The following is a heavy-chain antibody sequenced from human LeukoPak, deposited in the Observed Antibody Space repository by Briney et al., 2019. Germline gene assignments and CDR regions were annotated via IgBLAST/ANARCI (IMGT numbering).Heavy chain of an antibody. CDR3: ARRPDYGDRA. CDR1: GYSFTSYW. V-gene: IGHV5-51*01. J-gene: IGHJ5*02. Sequence: PGGSLRLSCKGSGYSFTSYWIGWVRQRPGKGLEWMGIIYPGDSDTRYSPSFQGQVTISADKSISTAYLQWSSLKASDTAMYYCARRPDYGDRAWGQGTLVTVSS. CDR2: IYPGDSDT. D-gene: IGHD4-17*01.